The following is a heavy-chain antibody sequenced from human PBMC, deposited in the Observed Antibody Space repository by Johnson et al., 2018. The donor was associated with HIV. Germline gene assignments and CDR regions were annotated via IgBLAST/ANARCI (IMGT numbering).Heavy chain of an antibody. CDR2: IKSKTDGGTQ. V-gene: IGHV3-15*01. D-gene: IGHD3-10*01. Sequence: MQLVESGGGLVQPGGSLRLSCAASGFTFSNAWMSWVRQAPGKGLEWVGRIKSKTDGGTQYSADSVKGRFITSRENAKNTVYLQMNYLTPEDTATYYCAVGIQLWFASEGDAFDIWGQGTMVTVSS. J-gene: IGHJ3*02. CDR1: GFTFSNAW. CDR3: AVGIQLWFASEGDAFDI.